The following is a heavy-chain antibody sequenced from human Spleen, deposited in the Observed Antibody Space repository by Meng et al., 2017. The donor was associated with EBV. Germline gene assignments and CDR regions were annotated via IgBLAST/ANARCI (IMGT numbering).Heavy chain of an antibody. J-gene: IGHJ4*02. CDR1: GGSISSGGYY. CDR2: IYYSGST. D-gene: IGHD2-8*01. CDR3: ARARRNGYYFDY. Sequence: QSQVQEAGPGLVKPSQTLSLTCAVSGGSISSGGYYWSWIRQPPGKGLEWIGYIYYSGSTYYNPSLKSRVTISVDTSKNQFSLKLSSVTAADTAVYYCARARRNGYYFDYWGQGTLVTVSS. V-gene: IGHV4-30-4*01.